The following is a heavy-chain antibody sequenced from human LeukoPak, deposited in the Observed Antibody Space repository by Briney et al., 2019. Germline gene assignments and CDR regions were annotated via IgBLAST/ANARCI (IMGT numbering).Heavy chain of an antibody. Sequence: GGSLRLSCAASGFTFSSYSMNWVRQAPGKGLEWLSYISGTSSTIYYADSVKGRFTISRDNAKNSLYLQMNGLRDDDTAVYYCASSFRGDATRFDIWGQGTTVTVSS. J-gene: IGHJ6*02. D-gene: IGHD1/OR15-1a*01. V-gene: IGHV3-48*02. CDR1: GFTFSSYS. CDR2: ISGTSSTI. CDR3: ASSFRGDATRFDI.